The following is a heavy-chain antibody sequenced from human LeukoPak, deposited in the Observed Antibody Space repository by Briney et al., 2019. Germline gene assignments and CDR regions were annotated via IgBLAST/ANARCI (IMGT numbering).Heavy chain of an antibody. V-gene: IGHV4-34*01. CDR3: ASAFYDYIWGSYRFSPITYFDY. J-gene: IGHJ4*02. CDR2: INHSGST. CDR1: GGSFSGYY. D-gene: IGHD3-16*02. Sequence: SETLSLTCAVYGGSFSGYYWSWIRQPPGRGLEWIGEINHSGSTNYNPSLKSRVTISVDTSKNQFSLKLSSVTAADTAVYYCASAFYDYIWGSYRFSPITYFDYWGQGTLVTVSS.